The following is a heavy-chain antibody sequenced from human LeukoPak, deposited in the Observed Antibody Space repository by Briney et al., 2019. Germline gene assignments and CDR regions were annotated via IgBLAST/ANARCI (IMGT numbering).Heavy chain of an antibody. D-gene: IGHD6-19*01. Sequence: GRSLRLSCAASGFTVSSNYMSWVRQAPGKGLEWVSVIYIGGSTYYVDSVKGRFTISRDNSKNTLYLQMNSLRGEDTAVYYCARGLAGEDWGQGTLVTGSS. CDR3: ARGLAGED. CDR1: GFTVSSNY. CDR2: IYIGGST. J-gene: IGHJ4*02. V-gene: IGHV3-66*01.